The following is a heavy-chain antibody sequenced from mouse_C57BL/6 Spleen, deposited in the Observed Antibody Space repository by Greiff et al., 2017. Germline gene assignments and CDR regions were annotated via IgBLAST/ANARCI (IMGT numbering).Heavy chain of an antibody. D-gene: IGHD4-1*01. V-gene: IGHV1-59*01. Sequence: QVQLQQPGAELVRPGTSVKLSCKASGYTFTSYWMHWVKQRPGQGLEWIGVIDPSDSYTNYNQKFKGKATLTVDTSSSTAYMQLSSLTSEDSAVYYCARQDWFDYWGQGTTLTVSS. J-gene: IGHJ2*01. CDR2: IDPSDSYT. CDR1: GYTFTSYW. CDR3: ARQDWFDY.